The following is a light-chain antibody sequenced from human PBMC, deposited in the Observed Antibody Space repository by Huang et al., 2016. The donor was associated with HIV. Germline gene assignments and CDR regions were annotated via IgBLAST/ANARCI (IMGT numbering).Light chain of an antibody. CDR2: KAS. CDR1: QSISTW. V-gene: IGKV1-5*03. CDR3: QQYDTYCT. Sequence: DIQMTQSPSTLSASVGDRITITCRASQSISTWLAWYQQKPGKAPKLLIYKASNLESGVPSRFHGSGSGTEFTLTISSLHPEDFATYYCQQYDTYCTFGQGTKLEIK. J-gene: IGKJ2*02.